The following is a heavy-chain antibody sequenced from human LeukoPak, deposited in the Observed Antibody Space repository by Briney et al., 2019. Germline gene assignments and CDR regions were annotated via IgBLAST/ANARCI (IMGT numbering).Heavy chain of an antibody. CDR2: IYYTGST. V-gene: IGHV4-31*03. J-gene: IGHJ5*02. CDR3: ARDRQKGLDP. CDR1: GGSISSGGYY. Sequence: SQTLSLTCTVSGGSISSGGYYWSWIRQLPGKGLEWIGYIYYTGSTYYNPSLKSRVTISADTSKNQFSLKMSSVTAADTAVYYCARDRQKGLDPWGQGTLVTVSS.